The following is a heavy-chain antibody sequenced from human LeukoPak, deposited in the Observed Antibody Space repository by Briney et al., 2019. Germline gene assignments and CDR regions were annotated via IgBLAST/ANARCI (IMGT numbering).Heavy chain of an antibody. V-gene: IGHV3-9*01. CDR2: ISWNSGSI. D-gene: IGHD6-13*01. J-gene: IGHJ5*02. Sequence: GRSLRLSCAASGFTFDDYAMHWVRQAPGKGLEWISGISWNSGSIGYADSVKGRFTISRDNAKNSLYLQMNSLRAEDTALYYCAKDSLRSWYPANWFDPWGQGTLVTVSS. CDR3: AKDSLRSWYPANWFDP. CDR1: GFTFDDYA.